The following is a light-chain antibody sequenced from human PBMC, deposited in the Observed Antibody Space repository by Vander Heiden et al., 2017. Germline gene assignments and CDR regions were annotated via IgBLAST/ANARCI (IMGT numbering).Light chain of an antibody. CDR3: QQYYTTPPMYT. Sequence: DIVVTQSPDSLSVSLGERATINCKASQSVLQTSNNKNYLAWYQQKPGQSPRLLIYWASARKSGVPDRFSGSGSGTDFTLTISSLQAEDVAVYYCQQYYTTPPMYTFGQGTKLEI. V-gene: IGKV4-1*01. J-gene: IGKJ2*01. CDR2: WAS. CDR1: QSVLQTSNNKNY.